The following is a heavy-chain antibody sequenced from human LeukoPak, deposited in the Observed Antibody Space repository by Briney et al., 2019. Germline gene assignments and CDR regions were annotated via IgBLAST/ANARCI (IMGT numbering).Heavy chain of an antibody. CDR3: AREAYDYVWGSYRSGFDY. D-gene: IGHD3-16*02. CDR2: ISSSSSYI. J-gene: IGHJ4*02. V-gene: IGHV3-21*01. Sequence: GGSLRLSCAASGFTLSSYSMNWVRQAPGKGLEWVSSISSSSSYIYYADSVKGRFTISRDNAKNSLYLQMNSLRAEDTAVYYCAREAYDYVWGSYRSGFDYWGQGSLVTVSS. CDR1: GFTLSSYS.